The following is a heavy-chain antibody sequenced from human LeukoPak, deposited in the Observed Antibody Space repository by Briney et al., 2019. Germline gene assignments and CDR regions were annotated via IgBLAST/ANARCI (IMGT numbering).Heavy chain of an antibody. J-gene: IGHJ4*02. CDR2: IKYDGSEK. CDR1: GFSFSGFW. CDR3: GKGSVTELDF. D-gene: IGHD2-21*02. Sequence: GGSLRLSCAASGFSFSGFWMSWVRQAPGGRLEWMANIKYDGSEKGYVDSVKGRFTISRDNAKNSLYLQMDSLRAEDTAVYYCGKGSVTELDFWGQGTLVAVSS. V-gene: IGHV3-7*01.